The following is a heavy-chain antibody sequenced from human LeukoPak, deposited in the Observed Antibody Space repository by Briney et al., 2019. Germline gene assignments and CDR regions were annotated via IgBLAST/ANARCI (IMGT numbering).Heavy chain of an antibody. J-gene: IGHJ4*02. D-gene: IGHD2-2*02. Sequence: ASVKVSCKASGYTFTSYGISWVRQAPGQGLEWMGWISAYNGNTNYAQKLQGRVTMTTDTSTSTAYMELSSLRSEDTAVYYCARAGVYCSSTSCYTLYFDYWGQGTLVTVSS. CDR1: GYTFTSYG. CDR2: ISAYNGNT. V-gene: IGHV1-18*01. CDR3: ARAGVYCSSTSCYTLYFDY.